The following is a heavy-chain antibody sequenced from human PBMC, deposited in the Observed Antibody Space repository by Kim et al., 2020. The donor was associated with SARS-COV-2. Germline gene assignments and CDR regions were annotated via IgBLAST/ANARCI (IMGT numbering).Heavy chain of an antibody. CDR2: TYYRSKWNN. CDR3: ARESPWCSGDTCYSRWFNS. Sequence: SQTLSLTCAISGDSVSSKSAAWNWIRQSPSRGLEWLGRTYYRSKWNNDYAVSVKSRITISPDTSKNHFSLQLNSVTPEDTAVYYCARESPWCSGDTCYSRWFNSWGREPWSPSPQ. J-gene: IGHJ5*01. CDR1: GDSVSSKSAA. D-gene: IGHD2-15*01. V-gene: IGHV6-1*01.